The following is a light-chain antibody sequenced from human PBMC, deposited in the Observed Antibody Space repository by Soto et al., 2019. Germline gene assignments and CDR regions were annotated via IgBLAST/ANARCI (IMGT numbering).Light chain of an antibody. J-gene: IGKJ4*01. CDR3: QQYNDWPLT. CDR1: QSVSNN. V-gene: IGKV3-15*01. CDR2: GAS. Sequence: EIVLTQSPATLSFSPGERATLSCRASQSVSNNLAWYQQIPGQAPRFLIYGASTRATGIPVRFSGSGSGTEFTLTISSLQSEDFAVYYCQQYNDWPLTFGGGTKVDIK.